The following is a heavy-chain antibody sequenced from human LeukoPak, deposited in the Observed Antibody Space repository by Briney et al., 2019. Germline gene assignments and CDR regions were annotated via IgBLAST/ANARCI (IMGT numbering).Heavy chain of an antibody. V-gene: IGHV3-30-3*01. Sequence: GGSPRLSCAASGFTFSTYAMLWVRQAPGQGLEGIAVISYGGSNKYYADSVTGRFTISRDNSKNTLYLQMSSLSAEDTALYYCARGPTRGSWPGEADYWGRGTLVTVSS. CDR1: GFTFSTYA. J-gene: IGHJ4*02. CDR3: ARGPTRGSWPGEADY. D-gene: IGHD7-27*01. CDR2: ISYGGSNK.